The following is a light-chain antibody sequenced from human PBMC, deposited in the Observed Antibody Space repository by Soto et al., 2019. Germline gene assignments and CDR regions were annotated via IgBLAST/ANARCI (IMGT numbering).Light chain of an antibody. V-gene: IGKV1-5*01. CDR3: QQYNSYSPT. J-gene: IGKJ1*01. CDR2: DAS. Sequence: DIQMTQSPSTLSASVGDRVTITCRASQSISSWLAWYQQKPGKAPKLLIYDASSLESGVPSRFSGSGSGPEFTLTISSLQPDDFETYYCQQYNSYSPTFGQGTKVEIK. CDR1: QSISSW.